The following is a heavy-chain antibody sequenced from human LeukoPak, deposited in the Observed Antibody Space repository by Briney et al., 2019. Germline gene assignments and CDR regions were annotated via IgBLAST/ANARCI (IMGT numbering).Heavy chain of an antibody. CDR3: ARGRSYGFDFDS. J-gene: IGHJ4*02. Sequence: PSETLSLTCDVSGVSINTCCYYWTWIRQPPGKGLEWIGYKYYSGSTRYNSSLGSRLTISLDSSKNQFSLRLTSVTAADTAVYYCARGRSYGFDFDSWGPGTLVIVSS. V-gene: IGHV4-61*01. D-gene: IGHD5-18*01. CDR1: GVSINTCCYY. CDR2: KYYSGST.